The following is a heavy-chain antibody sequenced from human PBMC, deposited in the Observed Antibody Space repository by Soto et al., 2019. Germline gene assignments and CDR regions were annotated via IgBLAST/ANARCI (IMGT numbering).Heavy chain of an antibody. CDR3: ARAIKRWEVNYYFAY. J-gene: IGHJ4*02. D-gene: IGHD1-26*01. CDR2: IVVMSNAA. CDR1: GSTFNNFA. Sequence: QVVLLQSGAEVKEPGSSVRLSCQVSGSTFNNFAFSWVRQAPGQGPEWLGGIVVMSNAADYSQRFQDRVMITSDTATSTLYMELGSLTFDDTAVYYCARAIKRWEVNYYFAYWGQGTLVTVSS. V-gene: IGHV1-69*06.